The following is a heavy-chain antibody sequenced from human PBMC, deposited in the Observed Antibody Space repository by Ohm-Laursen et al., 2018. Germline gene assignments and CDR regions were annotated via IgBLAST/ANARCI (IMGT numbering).Heavy chain of an antibody. Sequence: ASVKVSCKASGYTFTSYYMHWVRQAPGQGLEWMGIINPSGGSTSYAQKFQGRVTMTTDTSTSTAYMELRSLRSDDTAVYYCARGGGVGASEVPAFDIWGQGTMVTVSS. CDR3: ARGGGVGASEVPAFDI. J-gene: IGHJ3*02. V-gene: IGHV1-46*01. D-gene: IGHD1-26*01. CDR1: GYTFTSYY. CDR2: INPSGGST.